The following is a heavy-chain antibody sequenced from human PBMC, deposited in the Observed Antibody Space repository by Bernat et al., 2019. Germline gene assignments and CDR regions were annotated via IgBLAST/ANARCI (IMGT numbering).Heavy chain of an antibody. D-gene: IGHD4-17*01. J-gene: IGHJ6*02. V-gene: IGHV3-30*18. CDR1: GFTFSSYG. CDR3: AKAVYGSNVGWGMDV. Sequence: QVQLVESGGGVVQPGRSLRLACAASGFTFSSYGMHWVRQAPGKGLEWVAVISYDGSNKDYADSVKGRFTISRDNYKTTLYLQMNSLRAEDKAVYYCAKAVYGSNVGWGMDVWGQGTTVTVSS. CDR2: ISYDGSNK.